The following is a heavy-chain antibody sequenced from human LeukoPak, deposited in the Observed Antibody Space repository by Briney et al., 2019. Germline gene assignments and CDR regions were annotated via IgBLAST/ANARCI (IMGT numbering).Heavy chain of an antibody. J-gene: IGHJ6*02. V-gene: IGHV6-1*01. Sequence: SQTLSLTCAISWDSVSSNSAAWNWIRQSPSRGLEWLGRTYYRSKWYNDYAVSVKSRITINPDTSKNQFSLQLNSVTPEDTAVYYCARDRQQLAPLYYYYGMDVWGQGTTVTVSS. CDR3: ARDRQQLAPLYYYYGMDV. CDR2: TYYRSKWYN. CDR1: WDSVSSNSAA. D-gene: IGHD6-13*01.